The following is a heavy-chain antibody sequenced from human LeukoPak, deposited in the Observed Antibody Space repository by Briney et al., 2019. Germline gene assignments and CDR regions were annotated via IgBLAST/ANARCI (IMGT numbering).Heavy chain of an antibody. CDR3: VRDRAVSPFPPDAFDM. Sequence: GGSLRLSCAASGFTFSNYRMHWVRQAPGKGLVWVSRINSDGRSTKYADSVKGRFAISRDNAKNTPYLQMNSLRAEDTAVYYCVRDRAVSPFPPDAFDMWGQGTMVTVAS. CDR1: GFTFSNYR. D-gene: IGHD4-17*01. CDR2: INSDGRST. V-gene: IGHV3-74*01. J-gene: IGHJ3*02.